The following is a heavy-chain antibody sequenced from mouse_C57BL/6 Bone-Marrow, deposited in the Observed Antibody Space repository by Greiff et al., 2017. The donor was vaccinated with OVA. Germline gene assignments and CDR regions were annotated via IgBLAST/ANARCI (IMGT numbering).Heavy chain of an antibody. V-gene: IGHV5-4*01. D-gene: IGHD2-1*01. J-gene: IGHJ2*01. CDR2: ISDGGSYT. Sequence: EVNLVESGGGLVKPGGSLKLSCAASGFTFSSYAMSWVRQTPEKRLEWVATISDGGSYTYYPDNVKGRFTISRDNAKNNLYLQMSHLKSEDTAMYYCARDRYGNFDYWGQGTTLTVSS. CDR3: ARDRYGNFDY. CDR1: GFTFSSYA.